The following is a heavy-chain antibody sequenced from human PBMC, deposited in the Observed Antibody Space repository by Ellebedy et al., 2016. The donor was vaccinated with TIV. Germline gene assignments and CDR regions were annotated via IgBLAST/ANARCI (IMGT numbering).Heavy chain of an antibody. CDR2: IWYDGSNK. D-gene: IGHD6-19*01. CDR3: ARGERVAGDAFDI. Sequence: PGGSLRLSCAASGFTFSSYGMHWVRQAPGKGLEWVAVIWYDGSNKYYADSVKGRFTISRDNSKNTLYLQMNSLRAEDTAVYYCARGERVAGDAFDIWGQGTMVTVSS. J-gene: IGHJ3*02. V-gene: IGHV3-33*01. CDR1: GFTFSSYG.